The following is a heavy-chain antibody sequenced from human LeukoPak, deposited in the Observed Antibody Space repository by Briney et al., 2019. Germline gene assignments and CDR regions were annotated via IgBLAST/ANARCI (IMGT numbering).Heavy chain of an antibody. Sequence: GGSLTLSCAASGFTFSGYWMHWGRQAPGKALVWVSRIKSDGSTNYAGSVKGRFTISRDNAKNTVSLQMNSLRAEDTGVYYCARAPSEIGGYYPEYFRHWGQGTLVTVSS. CDR1: GFTFSGYW. V-gene: IGHV3-74*01. D-gene: IGHD3-22*01. CDR3: ARAPSEIGGYYPEYFRH. J-gene: IGHJ1*01. CDR2: IKSDGST.